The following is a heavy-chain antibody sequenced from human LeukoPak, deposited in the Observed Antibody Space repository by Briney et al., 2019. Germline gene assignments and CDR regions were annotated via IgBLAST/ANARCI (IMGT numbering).Heavy chain of an antibody. CDR3: ARDLDSTLPRDY. CDR1: GYTFTGYY. V-gene: IGHV1-2*02. CDR2: INPNSGGT. Sequence: ASVKVSCKASGYTFTGYYMHWVRQAPGQGPEWVGWINPNSGGTNYAQKFQGRVTMTRDTSISTAYMELSRLRSDDTAVYYCARDLDSTLPRDYWGQGTLVTVSS. J-gene: IGHJ4*02. D-gene: IGHD2-2*01.